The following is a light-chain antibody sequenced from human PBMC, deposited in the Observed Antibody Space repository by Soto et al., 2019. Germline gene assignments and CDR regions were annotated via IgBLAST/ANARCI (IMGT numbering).Light chain of an antibody. V-gene: IGKV1-5*03. CDR1: QSISNW. CDR2: KAS. J-gene: IGKJ1*01. CDR3: QQYNSYLWT. Sequence: DIQMTQSPSTLPASVGDRVTITCRASQSISNWLAWYQQKPGKAPQLLIYKASILERGVSSRFSGSGSGTEFPLTISSLQADDFATYYCQQYNSYLWTFGQGTKVEVK.